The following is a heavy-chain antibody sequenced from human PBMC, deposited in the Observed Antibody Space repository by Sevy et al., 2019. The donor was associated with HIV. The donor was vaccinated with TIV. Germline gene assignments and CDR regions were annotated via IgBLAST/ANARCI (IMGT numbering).Heavy chain of an antibody. CDR3: ARGRSLDY. CDR2: ISSNGGST. D-gene: IGHD1-26*01. J-gene: IGHJ4*02. Sequence: GGSLRLSCAASGFTFSSYAMHWVRQAPGKGLEYVSAISSNGGSTYYADSVKGRFTISRDNSKNTLYLQMGSLRAVDMAVYYCARGRSLDYWGQGTLVTVSS. V-gene: IGHV3-64*02. CDR1: GFTFSSYA.